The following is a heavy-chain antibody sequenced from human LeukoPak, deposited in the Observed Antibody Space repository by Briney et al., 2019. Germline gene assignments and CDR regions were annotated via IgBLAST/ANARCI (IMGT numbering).Heavy chain of an antibody. CDR1: GFTFSSYG. D-gene: IGHD3-10*01. CDR2: ISYDGSNK. CDR3: AKSPYYYGSGSSDY. V-gene: IGHV3-30*18. Sequence: GGSLRLSCAASGFTFSSYGMHWVRQAPGKGLEWVAVISYDGSNKYYADSVKGRFTISRENSKNTLYLQMNSLRAEDTAVYYCAKSPYYYGSGSSDYWGQGTLVTVSS. J-gene: IGHJ4*02.